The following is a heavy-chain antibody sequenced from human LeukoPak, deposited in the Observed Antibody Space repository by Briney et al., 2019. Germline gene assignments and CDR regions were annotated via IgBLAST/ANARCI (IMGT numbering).Heavy chain of an antibody. J-gene: IGHJ3*02. V-gene: IGHV4-59*01. D-gene: IGHD3-16*01. CDR2: IYYSGST. CDR1: GGSISSYY. Sequence: SETLSLTCTVSGGSISSYYWSWIRQPPGKGLEWIGYIYYSGSTNYNPSLKSRVTISVDTSKNQFSLKLSSVTAADTAVYYCARARTVTTFGAFDIWGQGTMVTVSS. CDR3: ARARTVTTFGAFDI.